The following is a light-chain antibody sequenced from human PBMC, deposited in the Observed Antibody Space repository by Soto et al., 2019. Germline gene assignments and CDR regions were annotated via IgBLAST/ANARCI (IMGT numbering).Light chain of an antibody. CDR1: QSATSY. Sequence: EIVLTQSPATLSLSPGERATLSCRASQSATSYLAWYQQKPGQTPRLLIYDASNRATGIPARFSGSGSGTDSTLTIDSLEPDDSAVYYCQQPSMWPPRYTFGQGTKLEIK. CDR2: DAS. CDR3: QQPSMWPPRYT. V-gene: IGKV3-11*01. J-gene: IGKJ2*01.